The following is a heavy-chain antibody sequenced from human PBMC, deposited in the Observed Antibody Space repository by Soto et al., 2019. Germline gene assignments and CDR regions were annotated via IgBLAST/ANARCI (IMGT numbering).Heavy chain of an antibody. CDR3: ATNYDFWSGYPPASYYFDY. CDR1: GFTVSSNY. D-gene: IGHD3-3*01. CDR2: IYSGGST. V-gene: IGHV3-66*01. J-gene: IGHJ4*02. Sequence: GGSLRLSCAASGFTVSSNYMSWVRQAPGKGLEWVSVIYSGGSTYYADSVKGRFTISRDNSKNTLYLQMNSLRAEDTAVYYCATNYDFWSGYPPASYYFDYWGQGTLVTVSS.